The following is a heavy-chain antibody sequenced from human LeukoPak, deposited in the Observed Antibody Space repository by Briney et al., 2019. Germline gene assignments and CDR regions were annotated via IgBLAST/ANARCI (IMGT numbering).Heavy chain of an antibody. CDR3: ARGGCSGGSCREGYFDY. V-gene: IGHV4-61*01. CDR2: VYYSGST. D-gene: IGHD2-15*01. J-gene: IGHJ4*02. Sequence: SETLSLTCIVSGDSDSSGSSYWSWLRQPPGKGLEWIGYVYYSGSTNYNPSLKSRVTISVDTSKNQFSLNLNSVTAADTAVYHCARGGCSGGSCREGYFDYWGQGTLVTVSS. CDR1: GDSDSSGSSY.